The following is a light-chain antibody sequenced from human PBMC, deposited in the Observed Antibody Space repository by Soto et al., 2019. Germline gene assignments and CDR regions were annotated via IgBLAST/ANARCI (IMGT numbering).Light chain of an antibody. CDR3: QQYGSSPPLT. CDR1: QSVSSSY. V-gene: IGKV3-20*01. J-gene: IGKJ4*01. Sequence: EIVLTQSPGTLSLSPGERATLSCRASQSVSSSYLAWYQQKPGQAPRLLIYCASSRATGIPDRFSGSGSGRDFTLTISRLEPEDFAVYYCQQYGSSPPLTFGGGTKVEIK. CDR2: CAS.